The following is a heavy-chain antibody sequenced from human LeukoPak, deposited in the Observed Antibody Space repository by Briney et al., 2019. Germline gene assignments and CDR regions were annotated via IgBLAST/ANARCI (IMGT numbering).Heavy chain of an antibody. CDR1: GDSVSSNSAA. CDR2: TYYRSKWYN. Sequence: SQTLSLTCAISGDSVSSNSAAWNWIRQSPSRGLEWLGRTYYRSKWYNDYAVSVKSRITINPDTSTNQFSLQLNSVTPEDTAVYYCARGRDYYDSSGYYHNNWFDPWGQGTLVTVSS. J-gene: IGHJ5*02. V-gene: IGHV6-1*01. D-gene: IGHD3-22*01. CDR3: ARGRDYYDSSGYYHNNWFDP.